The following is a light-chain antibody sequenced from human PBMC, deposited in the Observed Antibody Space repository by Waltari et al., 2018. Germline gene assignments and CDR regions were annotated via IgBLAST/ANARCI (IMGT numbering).Light chain of an antibody. Sequence: NMLTQSPRNPPFSPGERTTLSCRASQGVSRFLAWHQQKPGQAPRLLIYAASTRATGIPDRFSGSGSGTDFSLTSSRLEPEDFAVYYCQKYVSLPATFGQGTKVEIK. CDR3: QKYVSLPAT. V-gene: IGKV3-20*01. CDR2: AAS. J-gene: IGKJ1*01. CDR1: QGVSRF.